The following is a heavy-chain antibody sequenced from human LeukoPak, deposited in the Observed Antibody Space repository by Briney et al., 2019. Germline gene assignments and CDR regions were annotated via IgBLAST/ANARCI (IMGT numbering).Heavy chain of an antibody. CDR2: INPNSGGT. V-gene: IGHV1-2*02. J-gene: IGHJ4*02. CDR1: GYTFTGYY. D-gene: IGHD3-22*01. CDR3: ARDPTVWAYYYDSSGYSPFDY. Sequence: ASVKVSCKASGYTFTGYYMHWVRQAPGQGLEWMGWINPNSGGTNYAQKFQGRVTMTRDTSISTAYMELSRLRSDDTAVYYCARDPTVWAYYYDSSGYSPFDYWGQGTLVTVSS.